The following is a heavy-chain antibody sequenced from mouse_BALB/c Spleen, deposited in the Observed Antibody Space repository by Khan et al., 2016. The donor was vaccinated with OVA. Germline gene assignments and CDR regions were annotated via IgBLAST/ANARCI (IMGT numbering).Heavy chain of an antibody. CDR1: GFSLTNYG. V-gene: IGHV2-6-1*01. Sequence: QMQLEESGPGLVAPSQSLSITCTISGFSLTNYGVHWVRQPPGKGLEWRVVIWSDGTITYSSVLKSRLSISKDNTKSQVLLKMNSLQTDDTAMYYCARQPYYHYYIMDYWGQGTSVTVSS. J-gene: IGHJ4*01. CDR3: ARQPYYHYYIMDY. CDR2: IWSDGTI. D-gene: IGHD2-10*01.